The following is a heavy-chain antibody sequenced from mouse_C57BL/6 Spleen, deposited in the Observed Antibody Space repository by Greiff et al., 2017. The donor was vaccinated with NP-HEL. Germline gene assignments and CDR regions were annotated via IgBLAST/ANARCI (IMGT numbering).Heavy chain of an antibody. CDR2: IDPETGGT. CDR1: GYTFTDYE. Sequence: VQLQQSGAELVRPGASVTLSCKASGYTFTDYEMHWVKQTPVHGLEWIGAIDPETGGTAYNQKFKGKAILTADKSSSTAYMELRSLTSEDSAVYYCTRSREPYYYAMDYWGQGTSVTVSS. CDR3: TRSREPYYYAMDY. J-gene: IGHJ4*01. V-gene: IGHV1-15*01. D-gene: IGHD1-1*01.